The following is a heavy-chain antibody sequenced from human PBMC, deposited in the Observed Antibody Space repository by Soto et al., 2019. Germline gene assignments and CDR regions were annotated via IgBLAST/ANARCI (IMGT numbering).Heavy chain of an antibody. J-gene: IGHJ6*02. Sequence: QVQLVQSGAEVKKPGSSVQVSCEASGGTFSSYPLNWVRQAPGQGLEWMGVIIPFFGTSNYAQKFQGRVTINADDSTSTAYMELRSLRSEDTAGYYCARLGHITNYGMAVWGQGTTVTVSS. V-gene: IGHV1-69*01. CDR1: GGTFSSYP. CDR2: IIPFFGTS. D-gene: IGHD1-26*01. CDR3: ARLGHITNYGMAV.